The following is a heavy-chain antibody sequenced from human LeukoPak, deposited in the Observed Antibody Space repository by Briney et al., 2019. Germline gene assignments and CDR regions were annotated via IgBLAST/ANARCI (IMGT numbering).Heavy chain of an antibody. CDR2: INGDGRNI. J-gene: IGHJ3*02. CDR1: GFTFSSYW. D-gene: IGHD1-26*01. CDR3: ASSYRGKYRAFDT. Sequence: GGSLRLSCVASGFTFSSYWMHWVRQDPRKGLVWVSRINGDGRNINYADSVRGRFTISRDNAKNTLYLQMNTLRVEDTAVYYRASSYRGKYRAFDTWGQGTMVTVSS. V-gene: IGHV3-74*01.